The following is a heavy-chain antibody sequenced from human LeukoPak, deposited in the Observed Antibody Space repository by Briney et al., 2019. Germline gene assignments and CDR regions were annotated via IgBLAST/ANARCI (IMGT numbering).Heavy chain of an antibody. CDR1: GFSLSTSGMC. D-gene: IGHD6-6*01. CDR3: ARTSYSSSSVFFDY. CDR2: IDWDDDT. V-gene: IGHV2-70*11. J-gene: IGHJ4*02. Sequence: GSGPALVKPTQTLTLTCTFSGFSLSTSGMCVSWIRQPPGKALEWLARIDWDDDTYYSTSLETRLTISKDTSKNQVVLTMINMDPVDTATYYCARTSYSSSSVFFDYWGQGTLVTVSS.